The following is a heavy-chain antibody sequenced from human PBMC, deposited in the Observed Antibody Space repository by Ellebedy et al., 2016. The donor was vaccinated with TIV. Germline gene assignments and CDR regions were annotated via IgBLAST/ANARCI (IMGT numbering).Heavy chain of an antibody. V-gene: IGHV3-7*03. CDR3: ARSGSSSWYFDL. Sequence: PGGSLRLSCETSGFIFKNYWMTWVRQAPGKGLEWVANIKQDGSERYYVASVEGRFIISRDNANNSLSLRINNPRDEDTAVYYCARSGSSSWYFDLWGRGTLVTVSS. CDR1: GFIFKNYW. D-gene: IGHD1-1*01. CDR2: IKQDGSER. J-gene: IGHJ2*01.